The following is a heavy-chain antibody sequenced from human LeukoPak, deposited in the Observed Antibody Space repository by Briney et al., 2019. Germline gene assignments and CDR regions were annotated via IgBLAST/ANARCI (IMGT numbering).Heavy chain of an antibody. J-gene: IGHJ4*02. Sequence: GGSLRLSCEASGFSFTNAWMSWVRQAPGKGLEWVGQVKSKTEDETTNYAAAVKGRFTISRDDAKNSLYLQMNSLKTEDTAVYYCVTDQLKYGTTWYYFDNWGQGTLVTVSS. V-gene: IGHV3-15*01. D-gene: IGHD6-13*01. CDR3: VTDQLKYGTTWYYFDN. CDR1: GFSFTNAW. CDR2: VKSKTEDETT.